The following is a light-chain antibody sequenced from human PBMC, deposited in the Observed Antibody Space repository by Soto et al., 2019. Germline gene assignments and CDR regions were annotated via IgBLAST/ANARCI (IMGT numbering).Light chain of an antibody. CDR1: SSNIGAGYD. J-gene: IGLJ1*01. V-gene: IGLV1-40*01. CDR2: GNS. Sequence: QSVLTQPPSVSGAPGQRVTISCTGSSSNIGAGYDVHWYQQLPGTAPKLLIYGNSNRPSGVPDRFSGSKSGTSASLAITGLQAEDEAVYYCQSYASSLSGSYVFGTGTKVTVL. CDR3: QSYASSLSGSYV.